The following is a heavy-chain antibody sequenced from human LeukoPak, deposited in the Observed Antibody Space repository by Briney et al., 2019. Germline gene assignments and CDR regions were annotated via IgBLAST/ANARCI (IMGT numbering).Heavy chain of an antibody. CDR2: IKQDGSEQ. CDR3: ARNKRADI. Sequence: PGGSLRLSCAVSGLTFSDYWMSWVRQAPGKGLEWVANIKQDGSEQYYVDSVKGRFTISRDNAKNPLFLQMNSLRAEDTAVYYCARNKRADIWGQGTMVAVSS. J-gene: IGHJ3*02. V-gene: IGHV3-7*01. D-gene: IGHD1/OR15-1a*01. CDR1: GLTFSDYW.